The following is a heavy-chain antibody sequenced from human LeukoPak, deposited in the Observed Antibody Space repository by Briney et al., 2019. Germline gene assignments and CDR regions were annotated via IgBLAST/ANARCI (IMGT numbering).Heavy chain of an antibody. CDR2: IYSGGST. CDR3: GGASYMVRGVSAFQH. CDR1: GFTVTSNY. Sequence: GGSLTLSCAASGFTVTSNYMSWVRQAPGKGLEWVSVIYSGGSTYYADSVKGRFTISRKNSKNPLYLQMTGLRAEATAGYYCGGASYMVRGVSAFQHWGQGTLVTVSS. J-gene: IGHJ1*01. V-gene: IGHV3-53*01. D-gene: IGHD3-10*01.